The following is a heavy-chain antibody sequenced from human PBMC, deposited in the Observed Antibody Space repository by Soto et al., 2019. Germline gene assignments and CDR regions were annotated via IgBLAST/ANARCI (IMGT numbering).Heavy chain of an antibody. CDR1: GYSSTSWW. V-gene: IGHV5-51*01. J-gene: IGHJ6*02. Sequence: LKIECRGSGYSSTSWWIGYERQMPGKGLEWMGIIYPGDSDTRYSPSFQGQVTISADKSISTAYLQWSSLKASDTAMYYCARHGGYCSSTSCYIRGYYYYYGMDVWCQRTTVTVSS. D-gene: IGHD2-2*02. CDR3: ARHGGYCSSTSCYIRGYYYYYGMDV. CDR2: IYPGDSDT.